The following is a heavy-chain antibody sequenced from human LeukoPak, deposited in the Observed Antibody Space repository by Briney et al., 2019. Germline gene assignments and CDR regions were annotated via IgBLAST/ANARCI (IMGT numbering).Heavy chain of an antibody. CDR3: AKDSRYSGNIKAFDI. CDR1: GFTFSSYD. J-gene: IGHJ3*02. D-gene: IGHD1-26*01. CDR2: ISGSGGST. V-gene: IGHV3-23*01. Sequence: GGSLRLSCPASGFTFSSYDMSWVRQAPGKGLEWVSGISGSGGSTNYADSVKGRFTISRDNSKNTLYLQMNSLRAEDTAVYYCAKDSRYSGNIKAFDIWGQGTMVTVSS.